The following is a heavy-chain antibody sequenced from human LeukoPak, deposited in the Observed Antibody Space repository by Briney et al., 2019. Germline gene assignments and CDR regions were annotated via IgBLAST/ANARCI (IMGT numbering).Heavy chain of an antibody. CDR1: GFTFSSYA. V-gene: IGHV3-23*01. D-gene: IGHD3-22*01. CDR3: AKTLVRSNRYDSSVPDY. Sequence: PGGSLRLSCAASGFTFSSYAMSWVRQAPGKGLEWVSSISGSGGSTYYADSVKGRFTVSRDNSKNTLYLKMNSLRAEDTDVYYCAKTLVRSNRYDSSVPDYWGQGTLVTVSS. J-gene: IGHJ4*02. CDR2: ISGSGGST.